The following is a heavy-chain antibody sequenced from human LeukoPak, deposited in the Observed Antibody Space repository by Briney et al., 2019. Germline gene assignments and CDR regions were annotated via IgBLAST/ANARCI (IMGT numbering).Heavy chain of an antibody. D-gene: IGHD3-10*01. J-gene: IGHJ4*02. Sequence: GGSLRLSCAASGFIFSSTGMHWVRQAPGKGLEWVAVIWHDGSVLDYSESVKGRFTVSRDNRKNTLYLQMDSLRVEDTAVYYCARDRGQDDPIDIWGQGTLVTVSS. CDR2: IWHDGSVL. V-gene: IGHV3-33*01. CDR3: ARDRGQDDPIDI. CDR1: GFIFSSTG.